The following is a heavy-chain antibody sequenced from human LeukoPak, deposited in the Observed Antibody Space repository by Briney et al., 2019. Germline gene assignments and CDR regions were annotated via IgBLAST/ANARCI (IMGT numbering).Heavy chain of an antibody. CDR1: GGFISSSNYN. CDR2: IYYSGST. D-gene: IGHD3-10*01. CDR3: ARQISDYYYYYMDV. V-gene: IGHV4-39*01. J-gene: IGHJ6*03. Sequence: PSETLSLTCIVSGGFISSSNYNWDWIRQPPGKRLEWIGSIYYSGSTYYNPSLKSRVTISVDTSKNQVSLKLNSVTAADTAVYYCARQISDYYYYYMDVWGKGTTVTVSS.